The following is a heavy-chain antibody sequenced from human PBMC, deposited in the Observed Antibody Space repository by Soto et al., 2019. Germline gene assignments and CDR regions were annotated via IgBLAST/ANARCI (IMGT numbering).Heavy chain of an antibody. CDR1: VYTFTSYA. J-gene: IGHJ3*02. CDR3: ARGYLGNFQRLVLGDALDI. CDR2: INAGNGNT. V-gene: IGHV1-3*01. D-gene: IGHD6-13*01. Sequence: ASVKVSCKASVYTFTSYAMQWVRQAPGQRLEWMGWINAGNGNTKYSQKFQGRVTITRDTSASTAYMELSSLRSEDTAVYYCARGYLGNFQRLVLGDALDIWGQGTMVTVSS.